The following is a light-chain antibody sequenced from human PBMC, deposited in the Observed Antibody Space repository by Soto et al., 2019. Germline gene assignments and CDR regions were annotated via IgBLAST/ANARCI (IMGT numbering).Light chain of an antibody. CDR2: EVS. J-gene: IGLJ1*01. V-gene: IGLV2-14*01. CDR3: SSYTSSNTLEV. CDR1: SRDVGGSNY. Sequence: QSVLIQPASVSGSPGQSITIYCTGTSRDVGGSNYVSWYQHHPHRAPKLLIYEVSYRPSGVSSRFSGSKSGNTASLTISGLQAEDDADYYCSSYTSSNTLEVFGVGTKVTVL.